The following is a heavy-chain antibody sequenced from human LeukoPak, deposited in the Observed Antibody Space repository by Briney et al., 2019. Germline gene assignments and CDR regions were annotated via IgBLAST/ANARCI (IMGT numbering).Heavy chain of an antibody. V-gene: IGHV4-30-2*01. CDR2: IYHSGST. D-gene: IGHD4-17*01. CDR3: ARDRYGESWFDP. CDR1: GGSISSGGYS. Sequence: SETLSLTCAVSGGSISSGGYSWGWIRQPPGKGLEWIGYIYHSGSTYYNPSLKSRVTISVDRSKNQFSLKLSSVTAADTAVYYCARDRYGESWFDPWGQGTLVTVSS. J-gene: IGHJ5*02.